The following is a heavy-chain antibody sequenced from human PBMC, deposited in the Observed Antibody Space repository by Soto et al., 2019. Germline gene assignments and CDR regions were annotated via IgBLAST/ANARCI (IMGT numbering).Heavy chain of an antibody. D-gene: IGHD1-1*01. V-gene: IGHV1-8*01. Sequence: GASVKVSCKASGYTFTSYDINWVRQATGQGLEWMGWMNPNSGNTGYAQKFQGRVTMTRNTSISTAYMELSSLRSEDTAVYYCAIRLSYNWNHRLNDYRGQRTLVIVSS. CDR2: MNPNSGNT. CDR3: AIRLSYNWNHRLNDY. CDR1: GYTFTSYD. J-gene: IGHJ4*02.